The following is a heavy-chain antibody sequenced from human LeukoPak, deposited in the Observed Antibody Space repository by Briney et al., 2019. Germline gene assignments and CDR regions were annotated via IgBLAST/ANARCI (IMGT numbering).Heavy chain of an antibody. Sequence: GGSLRLSCAASGFTFSNYWMNWVRQAPGKGLEWVANIKQDGSEKYYVDSVKGRFTISRDNANNSLYLQMNSLRAEDTAVYYCASRNYGSDYWGQGTLVTVSS. J-gene: IGHJ4*02. V-gene: IGHV3-7*01. D-gene: IGHD3-10*01. CDR3: ASRNYGSDY. CDR1: GFTFSNYW. CDR2: IKQDGSEK.